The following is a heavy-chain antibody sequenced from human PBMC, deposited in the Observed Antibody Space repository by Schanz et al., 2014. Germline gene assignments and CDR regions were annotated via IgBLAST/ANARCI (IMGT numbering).Heavy chain of an antibody. Sequence: EAHLVESGGGVVQPGRSLRLSCAASGFTFSSYSMNWVRQAPGKGLEWVSYVSRSTPDIYYADSVKGRFTISRDNAKSSLYLQMNSLRAEDTAVYYCARPALWFGDNCFDPWGQGTLXTVSS. CDR2: VSRSTPDI. CDR1: GFTFSSYS. J-gene: IGHJ5*02. D-gene: IGHD3-10*01. V-gene: IGHV3-21*01. CDR3: ARPALWFGDNCFDP.